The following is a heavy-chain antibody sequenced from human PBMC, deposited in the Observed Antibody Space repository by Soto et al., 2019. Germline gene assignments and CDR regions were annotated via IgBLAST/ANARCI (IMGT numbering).Heavy chain of an antibody. CDR3: ARVPIYGDYMDY. CDR2: IYYSGST. CDR1: GGSISSYY. V-gene: IGHV4-59*01. D-gene: IGHD4-17*01. J-gene: IGHJ4*02. Sequence: SETLSLTCTVSGGSISSYYWSWIRQPPGKGLEWIGYIYYSGSTNYNPSLKSRVTISVDTSKNQFSLKLSSVTAADTAVYYCARVPIYGDYMDYWGQGTLVTVSS.